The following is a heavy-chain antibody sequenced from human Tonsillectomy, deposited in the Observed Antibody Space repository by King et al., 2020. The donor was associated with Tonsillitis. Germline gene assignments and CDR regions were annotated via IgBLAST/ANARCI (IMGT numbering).Heavy chain of an antibody. Sequence: VQLVESGGGLVKPGGSLRLSCAASGFTFSDYYMSWVRQAPGKGLEWVSYITSSGNTIYYADSVKGRFTVSRDNAKNSLYLQMNGLRAEDTAVYYCARRGVAAAASGGVCFQHWGQGTLVTVSS. CDR1: GFTFSDYY. V-gene: IGHV3-11*01. CDR3: ARRGVAAAASGGVCFQH. D-gene: IGHD6-13*01. J-gene: IGHJ1*01. CDR2: ITSSGNTI.